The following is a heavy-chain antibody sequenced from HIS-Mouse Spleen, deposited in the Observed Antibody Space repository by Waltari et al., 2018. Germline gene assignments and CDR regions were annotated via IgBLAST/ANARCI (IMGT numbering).Heavy chain of an antibody. CDR1: GYSIISGYY. V-gene: IGHV4-38-2*02. D-gene: IGHD2-8*01. J-gene: IGHJ1*01. Sequence: QVQLQESGPGLVKPSETLSLTCTVSGYSIISGYYWGWIRQPPGKGLEWIGSIYKNGSTYYNPSLKSRVTISVDTSKNQFSLKLSSVTAADTAVYYCARDSWAYAIEYFQHWGQGTLVTVSS. CDR2: IYKNGST. CDR3: ARDSWAYAIEYFQH.